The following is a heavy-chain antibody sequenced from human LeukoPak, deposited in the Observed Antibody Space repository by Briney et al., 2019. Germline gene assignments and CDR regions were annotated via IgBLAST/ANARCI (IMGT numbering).Heavy chain of an antibody. V-gene: IGHV3-30-3*01. CDR1: GFTFTNYA. D-gene: IGHD6-6*01. Sequence: PGGSLRLSCAASGFTFTNYAMYWVRQAPGKGLEWVAVISYDENNKYYADSVEGRFTISRDNSKNTLYLQMNSLRAEDTAVYYCAKDLIGSSVWGQGTLVTVSS. J-gene: IGHJ4*02. CDR2: ISYDENNK. CDR3: AKDLIGSSV.